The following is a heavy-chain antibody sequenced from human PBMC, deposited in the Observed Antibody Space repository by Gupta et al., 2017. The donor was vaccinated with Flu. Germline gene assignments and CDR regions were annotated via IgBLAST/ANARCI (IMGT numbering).Heavy chain of an antibody. V-gene: IGHV4-38-2*01. CDR2: IYNSGSN. CDR3: ARVGGAWSYKSFDY. D-gene: IGHD3-10*01. CDR1: GYSISSGYY. J-gene: IGHJ4*02. Sequence: QVQLQESGPGLVKPSETLSLTCAVSGYSISSGYYWGWIRQPPGKGLEWIGSIYNSGSNYYNPSRKSRVTISVETAKKQASLKVRSVTDAETSVYYCARVGGAWSYKSFDYGGQGTLVTVSS.